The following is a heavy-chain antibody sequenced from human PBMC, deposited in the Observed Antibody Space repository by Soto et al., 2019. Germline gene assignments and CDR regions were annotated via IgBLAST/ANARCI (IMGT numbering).Heavy chain of an antibody. CDR2: IIPILGIA. Sequence: SVKVSCKASGGTFSSYTISWVRQAPGQGLEWMGRIIPILGIANYAQKFQGRVTITADKSTSTAYMELSSLRSEDTAVYYCARAALPTEDYDILTGYGADYWGQGTLVTVSS. CDR3: ARAALPTEDYDILTGYGADY. V-gene: IGHV1-69*02. D-gene: IGHD3-9*01. CDR1: GGTFSSYT. J-gene: IGHJ4*02.